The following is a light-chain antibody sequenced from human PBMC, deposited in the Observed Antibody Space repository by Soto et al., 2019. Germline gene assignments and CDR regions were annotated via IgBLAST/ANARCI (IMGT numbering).Light chain of an antibody. CDR2: GAS. Sequence: EIVMTQSPATLSVSPGERATLSCRASQSVTTDLAWYQQRPGQAPRLLIYGASTRATGTPARFSGSGSGTDFTLTIRRLEPEDFAVYYCQQYGSSYPWTFGQGTKVDIK. V-gene: IGKV3-15*01. CDR1: QSVTTD. J-gene: IGKJ1*01. CDR3: QQYGSSYPWT.